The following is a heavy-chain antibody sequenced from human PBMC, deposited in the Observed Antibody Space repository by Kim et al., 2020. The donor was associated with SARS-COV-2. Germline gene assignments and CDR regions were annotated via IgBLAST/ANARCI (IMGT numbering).Heavy chain of an antibody. CDR2: IYHSGST. V-gene: IGHV4-4*02. CDR1: GGSISSSNW. D-gene: IGHD6-19*01. CDR3: ARDCLSVGSSGGLNWFDP. J-gene: IGHJ5*02. Sequence: SETLSLTCAVSGGSISSSNWWSWVRQPPGKGLEWIGEIYHSGSTNYNPSLKSRVTISVDKSKNQFSLKLSSVTAADTAVYYCARDCLSVGSSGGLNWFDPWGQGTLVTVSS.